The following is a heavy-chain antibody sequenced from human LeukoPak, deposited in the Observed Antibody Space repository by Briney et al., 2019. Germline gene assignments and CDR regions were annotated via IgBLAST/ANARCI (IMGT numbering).Heavy chain of an antibody. J-gene: IGHJ4*02. Sequence: GGSLRLSCGASGPTFSNAWMSWVRQAPGKGLEWVGRTKSKSHGGRTDYAAPVKGRFTISRDDSKNTLYLQMNSLKIEDTAVYHCSTSGQHWDVFDYWGQGTLVTVSS. CDR3: STSGQHWDVFDY. D-gene: IGHD1-1*01. CDR2: TKSKSHGGRT. CDR1: GPTFSNAW. V-gene: IGHV3-15*01.